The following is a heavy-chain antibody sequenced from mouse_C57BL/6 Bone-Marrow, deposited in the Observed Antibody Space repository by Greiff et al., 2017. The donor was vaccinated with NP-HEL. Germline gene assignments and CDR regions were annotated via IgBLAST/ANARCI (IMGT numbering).Heavy chain of an antibody. V-gene: IGHV14-3*01. Sequence: VQLQQSVAELVRPGASVKLSCTASGFNIKNTYKHWVKQRPEQGLEWIGRIDPANGNTKYAPKFQGKATITADTSSNTAYLQLSSLTSEDTAIYYCARGIYYGNLDYWGQGTTLTVSS. CDR3: ARGIYYGNLDY. D-gene: IGHD2-1*01. CDR2: IDPANGNT. J-gene: IGHJ2*01. CDR1: GFNIKNTY.